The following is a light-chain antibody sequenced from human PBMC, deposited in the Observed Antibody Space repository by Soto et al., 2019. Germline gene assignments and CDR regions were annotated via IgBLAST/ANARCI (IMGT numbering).Light chain of an antibody. V-gene: IGKV1-9*01. J-gene: IGKJ1*01. CDR3: QQCYKGWT. Sequence: IQLTQSPSSLSASVGDRVTVTCRASQDISSYLAWYQQKPGKAPKLLIYATSTLQSGVPSRFSGIGSGTEFSLSISSLQPDDFATYYCQQCYKGWTFGQGTKVDIK. CDR2: ATS. CDR1: QDISSY.